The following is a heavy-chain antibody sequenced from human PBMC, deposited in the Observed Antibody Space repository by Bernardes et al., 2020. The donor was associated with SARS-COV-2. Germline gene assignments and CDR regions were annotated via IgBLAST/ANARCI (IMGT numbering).Heavy chain of an antibody. CDR1: GYSFTRYW. CDR2: IDPSDSYT. D-gene: IGHD3-22*01. J-gene: IGHJ4*02. V-gene: IGHV5-10-1*01. CDR3: ARFDYYDSSGHTTAFDY. Sequence: GACLKNSSNGSGYSFTRYWISWVRPIPGKGLEWMGRIDPSDSYTNYSPSFQGHVTISADKSISTAYLQWSSLKASDTAMYYCARFDYYDSSGHTTAFDYWGQGTLVTVSS.